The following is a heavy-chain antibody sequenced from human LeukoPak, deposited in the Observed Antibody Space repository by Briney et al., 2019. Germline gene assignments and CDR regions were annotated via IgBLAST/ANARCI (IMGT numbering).Heavy chain of an antibody. V-gene: IGHV4-59*08. J-gene: IGHJ6*02. D-gene: IGHD3-3*01. CDR3: ARALRFLEWLPLDV. CDR1: GGSISSYY. Sequence: SETLSLTCTVSGGSISSYYWSWIRQPPGKGLEWIGYIYYSGSTNYNPSLKSRVTISVDTSKNQFSLKLSSVTAADTAVYYCARALRFLEWLPLDVWGQGTTVTVSS. CDR2: IYYSGST.